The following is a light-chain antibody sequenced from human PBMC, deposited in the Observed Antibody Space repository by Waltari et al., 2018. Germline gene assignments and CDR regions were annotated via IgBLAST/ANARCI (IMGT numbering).Light chain of an antibody. Sequence: SCGAQQRISSSCACYQQRPGQAPSFLIYDASTRATDIPARFSGSGSGTEFTLTISSLQSEDVAVYFCQQYNNWPPWTFGQGTKVEIK. CDR2: DAS. CDR3: QQYNNWPPWT. CDR1: QRISSS. J-gene: IGKJ1*01. V-gene: IGKV3-15*01.